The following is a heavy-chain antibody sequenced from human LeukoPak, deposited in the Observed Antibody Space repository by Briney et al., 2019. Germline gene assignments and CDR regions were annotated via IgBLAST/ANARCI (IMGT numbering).Heavy chain of an antibody. CDR3: ARDSSSWYFDY. Sequence: ASVKVSCKASGYTFTGYYMHWVRQAPGQGLEWMGWINPNSGGANYAQKFQGRVTMTRDTFISTAYMELSRLRSDDTAVYYCARDSSSWYFDYWGQGTLVTVSS. V-gene: IGHV1-2*02. CDR2: INPNSGGA. CDR1: GYTFTGYY. J-gene: IGHJ4*02. D-gene: IGHD6-13*01.